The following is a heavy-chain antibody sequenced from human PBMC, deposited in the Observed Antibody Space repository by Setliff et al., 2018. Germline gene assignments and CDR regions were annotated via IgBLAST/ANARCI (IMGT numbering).Heavy chain of an antibody. CDR2: ISPSGGSA. V-gene: IGHV1-46*01. CDR3: AREFPYVDTGAYYFDY. CDR1: GYSLTSYY. D-gene: IGHD5-18*01. J-gene: IGHJ4*02. Sequence: ASVKVSCKASGYSLTSYYINWVRQAPGLGLEWMGIISPSGGSASYAQKFQGRVTMTRDTSTSTVYMELSSLRSEDTAVYYCAREFPYVDTGAYYFDYWGQGTLVTVSS.